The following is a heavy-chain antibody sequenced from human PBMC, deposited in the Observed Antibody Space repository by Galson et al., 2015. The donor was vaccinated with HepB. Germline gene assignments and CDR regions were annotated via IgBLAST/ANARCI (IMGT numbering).Heavy chain of an antibody. J-gene: IGHJ4*02. CDR1: GFTFDDYA. D-gene: IGHD2/OR15-2a*01. CDR2: ISRNSGSI. Sequence: SLRLSCAASGFTFDDYAMHWVRQAPGKGLEWVSGISRNSGSIGYADSVKGRFTISRDNAKNSLYLQMNSLRAEDTALYYCAKAGRGNSRGGVDYLGQGTLVTVSS. V-gene: IGHV3-9*01. CDR3: AKAGRGNSRGGVDY.